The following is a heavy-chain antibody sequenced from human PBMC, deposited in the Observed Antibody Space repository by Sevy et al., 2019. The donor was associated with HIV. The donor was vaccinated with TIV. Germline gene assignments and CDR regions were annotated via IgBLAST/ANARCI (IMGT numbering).Heavy chain of an antibody. Sequence: GGCLRLSCSAFGFSFQAFGMHWVRQAPGKGPEWLAVISSDGNNQNYADSVKGRFTISRDNSKNLLFLQMHSLLPNDTAVYFCTKEALHRTYIWGDFDRWGQGALVTVSS. D-gene: IGHD3-16*01. CDR1: GFSFQAFG. V-gene: IGHV3-30*18. CDR2: ISSDGNNQ. J-gene: IGHJ4*02. CDR3: TKEALHRTYIWGDFDR.